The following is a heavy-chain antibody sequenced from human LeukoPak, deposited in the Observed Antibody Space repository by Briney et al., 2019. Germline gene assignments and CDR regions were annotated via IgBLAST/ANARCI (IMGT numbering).Heavy chain of an antibody. CDR3: ARSTYCGGDCYPALGY. V-gene: IGHV3-48*02. CDR1: GFTFSSYS. CDR2: ISSSNNTI. J-gene: IGHJ4*02. D-gene: IGHD2-21*02. Sequence: QPGRSLRLSCAASGFTFSSYSMNWVRQAPGKGLEWVSYISSSNNTIYYADSVKGRFTISRDNAKNSLYLQMNSLRDEDTAVYYCARSTYCGGDCYPALGYWGQGTPVTVSS.